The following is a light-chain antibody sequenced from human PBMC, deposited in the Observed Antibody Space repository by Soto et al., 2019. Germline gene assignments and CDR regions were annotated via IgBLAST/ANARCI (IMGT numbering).Light chain of an antibody. CDR2: DAS. Sequence: DIQMTQSPSTLSASVGDRVTITCRASQNINSWLAWYQQKPGKAPKLLIYDASTLESGVPSRFSGSGSGTELTLSMSSMQPDDFATYYCQQNQSNRYSFGKGTKLEIK. CDR3: QQNQSNRYS. CDR1: QNINSW. J-gene: IGKJ2*01. V-gene: IGKV1-5*01.